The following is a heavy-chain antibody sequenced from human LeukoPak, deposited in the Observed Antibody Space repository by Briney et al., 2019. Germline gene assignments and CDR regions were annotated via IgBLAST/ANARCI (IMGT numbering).Heavy chain of an antibody. CDR3: ARRPINCIIANCYVDY. Sequence: ASVKVSCKASGYTFTGYYMHWVRQAPGQGLEWMGWMNPNSGDTSYAREFQDRVTMTRDTSLNTAYMELSRLRSDDTAVYFCARRPINCIIANCYVDYWGQGTLVTVSS. D-gene: IGHD3-3*02. CDR2: MNPNSGDT. J-gene: IGHJ4*02. V-gene: IGHV1-2*02. CDR1: GYTFTGYY.